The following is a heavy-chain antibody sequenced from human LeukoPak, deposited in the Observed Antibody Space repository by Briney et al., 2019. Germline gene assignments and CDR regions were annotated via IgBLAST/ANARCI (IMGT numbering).Heavy chain of an antibody. CDR1: GFTFSSYA. D-gene: IGHD3-9*01. CDR2: TSGSGTST. CDR3: ARDPTYYDISTGLDY. Sequence: PGGSLRLSCAASGFTFSSYAMTWVRQAPGRGLEWVSATSGSGTSTYYADSVKGRFTISRDNSKNTLFLQMNSLRAEDTAVYYCARDPTYYDISTGLDYWGQGTLVTVSS. V-gene: IGHV3-23*01. J-gene: IGHJ4*02.